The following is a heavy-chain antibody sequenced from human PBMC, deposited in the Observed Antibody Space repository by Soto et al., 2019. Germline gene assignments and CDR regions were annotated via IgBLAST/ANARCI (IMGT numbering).Heavy chain of an antibody. CDR1: GFTFSSYA. V-gene: IGHV3-30-3*01. Sequence: GGSLRLSCAASGFTFSSYAMHWVRQAPGKGLEWVAVISYDGSNKYYADSVKGRFTISRDNSKNTLYLQMNSLRAEDTAVYYCARDNGWFGEYLGDYWGQGTLVTVSS. CDR3: ARDNGWFGEYLGDY. J-gene: IGHJ4*02. D-gene: IGHD3-10*01. CDR2: ISYDGSNK.